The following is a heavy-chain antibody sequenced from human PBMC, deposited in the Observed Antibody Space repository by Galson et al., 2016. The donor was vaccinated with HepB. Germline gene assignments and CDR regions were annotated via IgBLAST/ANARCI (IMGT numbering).Heavy chain of an antibody. CDR2: IFHTGST. D-gene: IGHD5-18*01. J-gene: IGHJ4*02. CDR1: GGSISSYNW. V-gene: IGHV4-4*02. CDR3: ARTTRGYSYGTIFDF. Sequence: SETLSLTCAVYGGSISSYNWWTWVRRPPGKGLEWIGEIFHTGSTNYSPSLKSRVTMFVDKSRSQFSLRLKSVTAADTAVYYCARTTRGYSYGTIFDFWGRGTLVTVSS.